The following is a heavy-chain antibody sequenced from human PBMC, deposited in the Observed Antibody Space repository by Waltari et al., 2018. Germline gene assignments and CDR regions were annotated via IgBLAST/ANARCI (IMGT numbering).Heavy chain of an antibody. D-gene: IGHD4-17*01. Sequence: EVQLVESGGGLVQPGGSLRLSGAASGCTCSSYSMNWVRQAPGKGLEWVSYISSSSSTIYYADSVKGRFTISRDNAKNSLYLQMNSLRAEDTAVYYCARDYGDYSSDYWGQGTLVTVSS. V-gene: IGHV3-48*04. CDR1: GCTCSSYS. CDR2: ISSSSSTI. CDR3: ARDYGDYSSDY. J-gene: IGHJ4*02.